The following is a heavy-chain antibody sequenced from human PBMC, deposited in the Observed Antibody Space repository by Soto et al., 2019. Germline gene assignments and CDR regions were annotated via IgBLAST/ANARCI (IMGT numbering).Heavy chain of an antibody. Sequence: PGGSLRLSCAASGFTFSSYAMSWVRQAPGKGLEWVSAISGSGGSTYYADSVKGRFTISRDNSKNTLYLQMNSLRAEDTAVYYCAKYSSVVVVAATDYWGQGTLVTVSS. V-gene: IGHV3-23*01. D-gene: IGHD2-15*01. CDR1: GFTFSSYA. CDR3: AKYSSVVVVAATDY. J-gene: IGHJ4*02. CDR2: ISGSGGST.